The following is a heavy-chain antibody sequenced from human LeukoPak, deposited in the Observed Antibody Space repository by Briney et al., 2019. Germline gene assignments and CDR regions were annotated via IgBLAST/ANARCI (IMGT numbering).Heavy chain of an antibody. Sequence: GGSLRLSCAASGFTFSSYEMNWVRQAPGKGLEWVSYISSSGSTIYYADSVKGRFTISRDNAKNSLYLQMNSLRAEDTAVYYCASGGATGTTFSAFDYWGQGTLVTVSS. V-gene: IGHV3-48*03. CDR2: ISSSGSTI. D-gene: IGHD1-1*01. CDR3: ASGGATGTTFSAFDY. J-gene: IGHJ4*02. CDR1: GFTFSSYE.